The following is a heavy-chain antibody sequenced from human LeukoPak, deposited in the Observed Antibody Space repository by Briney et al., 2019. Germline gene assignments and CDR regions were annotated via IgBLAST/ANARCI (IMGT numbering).Heavy chain of an antibody. D-gene: IGHD3-22*01. CDR3: ARDKTDSSGYYRYFDY. Sequence: GASVKVSCKASGGTFSSYAISWVRQAPGQGLEWMGRIIPILGIANYAQKFQGRVTITADKSTTTAYMDLSSLRSEDTAVYYCARDKTDSSGYYRYFDYWGQGTLVTVSS. V-gene: IGHV1-69*04. CDR1: GGTFSSYA. CDR2: IIPILGIA. J-gene: IGHJ4*02.